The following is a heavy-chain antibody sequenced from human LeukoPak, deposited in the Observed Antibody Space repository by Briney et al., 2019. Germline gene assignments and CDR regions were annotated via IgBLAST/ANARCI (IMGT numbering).Heavy chain of an antibody. CDR2: IYYSGST. D-gene: IGHD4-17*01. Sequence: TSETLSLTCTVSGGSVSSGSYYWSWIRQPPGKGLEWIGYIYYSGSTNYSPSLKSRVTISVDTSKNQFSLKLSSVTAADTAVYYCARDRAVTSDAFDIWGQGTMVTVSS. J-gene: IGHJ3*02. CDR1: GGSVSSGSYY. V-gene: IGHV4-61*01. CDR3: ARDRAVTSDAFDI.